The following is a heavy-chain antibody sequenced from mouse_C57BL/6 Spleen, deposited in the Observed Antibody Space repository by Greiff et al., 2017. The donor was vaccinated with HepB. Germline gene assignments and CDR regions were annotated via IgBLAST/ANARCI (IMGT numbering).Heavy chain of an antibody. D-gene: IGHD6-2*01. Sequence: HVQLQQPGAELVKPGASVKLSCKASGYTFTSYWMHWVKQRPGQGLEWIGMIHPNSGSTNYNEKFKSKATLTVDKSSSTAYMQLSSLTSEDSAVYYCARGSLPPRIFAYWGQGTLVTVSA. V-gene: IGHV1-64*01. J-gene: IGHJ3*01. CDR3: ARGSLPPRIFAY. CDR2: IHPNSGST. CDR1: GYTFTSYW.